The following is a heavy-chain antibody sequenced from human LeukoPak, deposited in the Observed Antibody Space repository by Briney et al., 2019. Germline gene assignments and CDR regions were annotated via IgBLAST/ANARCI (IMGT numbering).Heavy chain of an antibody. D-gene: IGHD1-26*01. V-gene: IGHV4-59*08. CDR1: GGSISSYY. CDR2: IYYSGST. CDR3: ARRGSGSYYGWEYYFDY. Sequence: SETLSLACTVSGGSISSYYWRWIRQPPGKGLEWIGYIYYSGSTNYNPSLKSRVTISVDTSKNQFSLKLSSVTAADTAVYYCARRGSGSYYGWEYYFDYWGQGTLVTVSS. J-gene: IGHJ4*02.